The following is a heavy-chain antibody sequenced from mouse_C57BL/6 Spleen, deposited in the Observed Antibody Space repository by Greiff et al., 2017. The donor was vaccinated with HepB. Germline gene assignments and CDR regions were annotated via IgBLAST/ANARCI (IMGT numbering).Heavy chain of an antibody. Sequence: EVQLQQSGPELVKPGASVKISCKASGYTFTDYYMNWVKQSHGKSLEWIGDINPNNGGTSYNQKFKGKATLTVDKSSSTAYMELRSLTSEDSAVYYCARRDYSNYDAMDYWGQGTSVTVSS. D-gene: IGHD2-5*01. CDR3: ARRDYSNYDAMDY. CDR2: INPNNGGT. CDR1: GYTFTDYY. J-gene: IGHJ4*01. V-gene: IGHV1-26*01.